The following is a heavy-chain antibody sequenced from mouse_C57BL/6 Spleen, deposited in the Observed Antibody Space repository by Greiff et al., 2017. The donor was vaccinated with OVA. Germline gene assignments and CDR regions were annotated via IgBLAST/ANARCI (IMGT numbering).Heavy chain of an antibody. CDR2: IYPRSGNT. CDR1: GYTFTSYG. Sequence: VKLVESGAELARPGASVKLSCKASGYTFTSYGISWVKQRTGQGLEWIGEIYPRSGNTYYNEKFKGKATLTADKSSSTAYMELRSLTSEDSAVYFCANSMVKGFAYWGQGTLVTVSA. CDR3: ANSMVKGFAY. V-gene: IGHV1-81*01. J-gene: IGHJ3*01. D-gene: IGHD2-2*01.